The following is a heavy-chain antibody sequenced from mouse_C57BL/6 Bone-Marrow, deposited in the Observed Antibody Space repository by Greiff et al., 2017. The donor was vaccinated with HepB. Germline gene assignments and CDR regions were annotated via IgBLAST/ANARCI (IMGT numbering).Heavy chain of an antibody. J-gene: IGHJ1*03. CDR3: ARSYYYGSSLWYFDV. CDR1: GYSITSGYY. CDR2: ISYDGSN. D-gene: IGHD1-1*01. Sequence: ESGPGLVKPSQSLSLTCSVTGYSITSGYYWNWIRQFPGNKLEWTGYISYDGSNNYNPSLKNRISITRDTSKNQFFLKLNSVTTEDTATYYCARSYYYGSSLWYFDVWGTGTTVTVSS. V-gene: IGHV3-6*01.